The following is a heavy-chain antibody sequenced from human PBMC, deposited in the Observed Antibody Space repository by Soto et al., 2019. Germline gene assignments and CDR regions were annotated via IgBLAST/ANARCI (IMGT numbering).Heavy chain of an antibody. CDR1: GGTFSSYA. Sequence: QVQLVQSGAEANKPGSSVKVSCKASGGTFSSYAISWVRQAPGQGLEWMGGIIPISGTANYAQKFQGRVTITADESTSTAYMELSSLRSEDPAVYYCARSQGSSTSLEIYYYYYYGMDVWGQGTTVTVSS. V-gene: IGHV1-69*01. D-gene: IGHD2-2*01. CDR2: IIPISGTA. CDR3: ARSQGSSTSLEIYYYYYYGMDV. J-gene: IGHJ6*02.